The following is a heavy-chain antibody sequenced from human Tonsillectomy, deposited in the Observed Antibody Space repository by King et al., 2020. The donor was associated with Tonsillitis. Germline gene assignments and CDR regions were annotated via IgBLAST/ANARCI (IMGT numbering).Heavy chain of an antibody. V-gene: IGHV3-9*01. CDR3: VKDTDYDFWSPLNRFDY. CDR1: GFTFDDYA. J-gene: IGHJ4*02. Sequence: VQLVESGGGLVQPGRSLRLSCAASGFTFDDYAMHWVRQAPGKGLEWVSSINWNSGNIGYADSVKGRFTISRDNAKNSLYLQMNSLRAEDTAFYYCVKDTDYDFWSPLNRFDYWGQGTLVTVSS. CDR2: INWNSGNI. D-gene: IGHD3-3*01.